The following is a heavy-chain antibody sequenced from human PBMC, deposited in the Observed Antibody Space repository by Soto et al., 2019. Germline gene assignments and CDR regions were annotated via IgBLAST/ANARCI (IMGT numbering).Heavy chain of an antibody. CDR2: IKSKVNGATT. J-gene: IGHJ4*01. Sequence: GGSLRLSCAASCFIFSNAWINWVRQAPGGGLEWVGRIKSKVNGATTDFAAPVKGRFAISRDDSRHIVYLQMNSLRIEDTAVYYCTTDSYSTMLVVRFDYWGHGT. V-gene: IGHV3-15*07. D-gene: IGHD3-22*01. CDR3: TTDSYSTMLVVRFDY. CDR1: CFIFSNAW.